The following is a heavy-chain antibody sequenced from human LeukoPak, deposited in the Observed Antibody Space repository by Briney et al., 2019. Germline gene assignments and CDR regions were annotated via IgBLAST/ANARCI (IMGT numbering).Heavy chain of an antibody. CDR2: IYHSGST. V-gene: IGHV4-30-2*01. CDR3: ARARGVVVPAAIAFMGFDP. CDR1: GGSISSGGYY. Sequence: SETLSLTCTVSGGSISSGGYYWSWIRQPPGKGLEWIGYIYHSGSTYYNPSLKSRVTISVDRSKNQFSLKLSSVTAADTAVYYCARARGVVVPAAIAFMGFDPWGQGTLVTVSS. J-gene: IGHJ5*02. D-gene: IGHD2-2*02.